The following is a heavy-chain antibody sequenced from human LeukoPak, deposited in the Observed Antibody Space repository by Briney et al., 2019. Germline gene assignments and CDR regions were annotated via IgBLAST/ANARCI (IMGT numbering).Heavy chain of an antibody. CDR1: GFIFDDYA. J-gene: IGHJ5*02. V-gene: IGHV3-9*01. CDR3: VKDQTTVSLSGWFDP. Sequence: GGTLRLSCAASGFIFDDYAMHWVRQAPGKGLEWVSGISWDSGIIGYADSVKGRFTIGRDNAKNSLYLQMDSLRPEDTALYYCVKDQTTVSLSGWFDPWGQGTLVTVSS. D-gene: IGHD4-17*01. CDR2: ISWDSGII.